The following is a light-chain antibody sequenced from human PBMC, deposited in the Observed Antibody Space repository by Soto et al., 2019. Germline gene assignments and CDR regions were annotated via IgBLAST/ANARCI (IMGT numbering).Light chain of an antibody. Sequence: DIQMTQSPSSLSASVGDRVTITCRARRGITTYLAWYQQKPGKVPKLLIYGASTLHSGVPSRFSGSGSGTHFTLTISGLQPEDVATYYCQYSDRAPLTFGGGTRVEI. V-gene: IGKV1-27*01. CDR3: QYSDRAPLT. CDR1: RGITTY. CDR2: GAS. J-gene: IGKJ4*01.